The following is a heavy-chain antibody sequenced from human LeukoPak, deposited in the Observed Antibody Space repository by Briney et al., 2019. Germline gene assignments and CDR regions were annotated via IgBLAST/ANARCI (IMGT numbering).Heavy chain of an antibody. D-gene: IGHD6-19*01. V-gene: IGHV3-21*01. CDR2: ISSRSSYI. CDR3: ARDQVSVAGTGIDY. CDR1: GFTFSNYN. J-gene: IGHJ4*02. Sequence: GGSLRLSCAASGFTFSNYNMNWVRQAPGKGLEWVSSISSRSSYIYSADSVKGRFTISRDNAKNSLYLQMNSLRAEDTAVYYCARDQVSVAGTGIDYWGQGTLVTVSS.